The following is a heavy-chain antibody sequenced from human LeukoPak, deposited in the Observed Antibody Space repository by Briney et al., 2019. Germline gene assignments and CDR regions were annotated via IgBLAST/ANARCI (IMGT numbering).Heavy chain of an antibody. CDR3: ARVSGYDWESFYDY. CDR2: INHSGST. J-gene: IGHJ4*02. Sequence: PSETLSLTCTVSGGSISSYYWSWIRQPPGKGLEWIGEINHSGSTNYNPSLKSRVTISVDTSKNQFSLKLSSVTAADTAVYYWARVSGYDWESFYDYWGQGILVTVSS. D-gene: IGHD5-12*01. V-gene: IGHV4-34*01. CDR1: GGSISSYY.